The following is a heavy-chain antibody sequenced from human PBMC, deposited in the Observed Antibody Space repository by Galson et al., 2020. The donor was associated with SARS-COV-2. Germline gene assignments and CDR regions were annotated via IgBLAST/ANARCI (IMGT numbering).Heavy chain of an antibody. J-gene: IGHJ4*02. Sequence: SETLSLTCAVSGGSISSGGYSWSWIRQPPGKGLEWIGYIYYSGSTYYNPSLKSRVTISVDTSKNQFSLKLSSVTAADTAVYYCARAPKDYGGNSFDYWGQGTLVTVSS. V-gene: IGHV4-30-4*07. CDR1: GGSISSGGYS. CDR2: IYYSGST. D-gene: IGHD4-17*01. CDR3: ARAPKDYGGNSFDY.